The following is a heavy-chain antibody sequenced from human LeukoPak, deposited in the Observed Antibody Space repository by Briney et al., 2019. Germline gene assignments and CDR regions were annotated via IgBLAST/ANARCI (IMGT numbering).Heavy chain of an antibody. D-gene: IGHD6-6*01. CDR2: ISSSSSYI. CDR3: ARAPEQLVYYYYYMDV. CDR1: GFTFSSYS. Sequence: GGSLRLSCAASGFTFSSYSMNWVRQAPGKGLEWVSSISSSSSYIYYADSVKGRFTISRDNAKNSLYLQMNSLRAEDTAVYYCARAPEQLVYYYYYMDVWGKGTTVTVSS. J-gene: IGHJ6*03. V-gene: IGHV3-21*01.